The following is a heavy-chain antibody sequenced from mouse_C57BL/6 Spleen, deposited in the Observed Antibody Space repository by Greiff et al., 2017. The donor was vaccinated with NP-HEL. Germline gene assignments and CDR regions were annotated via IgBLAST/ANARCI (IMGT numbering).Heavy chain of an antibody. CDR2: IYPGSGST. CDR3: AKGGYSNYVPDY. Sequence: QVQLQQPGAELVKPGASVKMSCKASGYTFTSYWITWVKQRPGQGLEWIGDIYPGSGSTNYNEKFKSKATLTVDTSSSTAYMQLSSLTSEDSAVYYCAKGGYSNYVPDYWGQGTTLTVSS. J-gene: IGHJ2*01. D-gene: IGHD2-5*01. CDR1: GYTFTSYW. V-gene: IGHV1-55*01.